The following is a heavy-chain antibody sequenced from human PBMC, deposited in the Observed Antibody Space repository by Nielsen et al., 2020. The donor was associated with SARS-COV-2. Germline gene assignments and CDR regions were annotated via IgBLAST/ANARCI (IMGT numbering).Heavy chain of an antibody. CDR2: ISSSSSYI. Sequence: GESLKISCAASGFTVSSYSMNWVRQAPGKGLEWVSSISSSSSYIYYADSVKGRFTISRDNAKNSLYLQMNSLRAEDTAVYYCASQSITIFGVVIHWGQGTLVTVSS. CDR3: ASQSITIFGVVIH. J-gene: IGHJ4*02. V-gene: IGHV3-21*01. CDR1: GFTVSSYS. D-gene: IGHD3-3*01.